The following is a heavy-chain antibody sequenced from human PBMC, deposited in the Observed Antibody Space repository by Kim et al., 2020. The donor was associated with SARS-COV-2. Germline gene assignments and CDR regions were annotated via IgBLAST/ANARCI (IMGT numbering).Heavy chain of an antibody. Sequence: GGSLRLSCAASGFTFSNAWMSWVRQAPGKGLEWVGRIKSKTDGGTTDYAAPVKGRFTISRDDSKNTLYLQMNSLKTEDTAVYYCSGSPTTNYYYYGMDVWGQGTTVTVSS. CDR2: IKSKTDGGTT. CDR1: GFTFSNAW. J-gene: IGHJ6*02. CDR3: SGSPTTNYYYYGMDV. D-gene: IGHD3-10*01. V-gene: IGHV3-15*01.